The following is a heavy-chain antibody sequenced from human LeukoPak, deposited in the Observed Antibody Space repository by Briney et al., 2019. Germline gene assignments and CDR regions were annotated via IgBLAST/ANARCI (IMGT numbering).Heavy chain of an antibody. D-gene: IGHD3-10*01. V-gene: IGHV4-59*08. Sequence: SETLSLTCTVPGCSISSYYWSWIRQPPGKGLEWIGYIYYSGSANYNPSLKSRVTISVDTSKNQFSLKLSSVTAADTAVYYCARQGSGSYFLWGQGTLVTVSS. CDR2: IYYSGSA. J-gene: IGHJ4*02. CDR3: ARQGSGSYFL. CDR1: GCSISSYY.